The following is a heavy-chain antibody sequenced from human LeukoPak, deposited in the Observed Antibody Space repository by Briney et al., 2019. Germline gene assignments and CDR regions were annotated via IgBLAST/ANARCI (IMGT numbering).Heavy chain of an antibody. J-gene: IGHJ3*02. Sequence: PGGSLRLSCAASGFTFSSYSMNWVRQAPGKGLEWVSSISSSSSYIYYADSVKGRFTISRDNAKNSLYLQMNSLRAEDTAVYYCARDTGSWELLGTLAFDIWGQGTMVTVSS. CDR2: ISSSSSYI. D-gene: IGHD1-26*01. V-gene: IGHV3-21*01. CDR3: ARDTGSWELLGTLAFDI. CDR1: GFTFSSYS.